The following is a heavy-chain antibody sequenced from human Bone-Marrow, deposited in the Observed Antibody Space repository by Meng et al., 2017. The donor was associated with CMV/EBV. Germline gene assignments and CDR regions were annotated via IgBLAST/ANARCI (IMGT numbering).Heavy chain of an antibody. Sequence: ETLSLTCAASGFTFSSYWMHWVRQAPGKGLVWVSRINSDGSSTSYADPVKGRFTIPRDNDKNTLYLQMNSLRAEDTAVYYCARARYYGSGIAGMDVWGQGTAVTVSS. CDR2: INSDGSST. V-gene: IGHV3-74*01. J-gene: IGHJ6*02. D-gene: IGHD3-10*01. CDR3: ARARYYGSGIAGMDV. CDR1: GFTFSSYW.